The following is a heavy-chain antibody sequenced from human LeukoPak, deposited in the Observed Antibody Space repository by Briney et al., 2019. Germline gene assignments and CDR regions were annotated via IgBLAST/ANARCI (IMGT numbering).Heavy chain of an antibody. V-gene: IGHV4-39*01. J-gene: IGHJ4*02. CDR3: ARHFRPGYCYGLFDY. Sequence: SETLSLTCTVSGGSIQSSSYCWGWIRQPPGKGLEWIGSIYYSGSTYYNPSLKSRVTISVDTSKNQFSLKLSSVTAADTAVYYCARHFRPGYCYGLFDYWGQGTLVTVSS. D-gene: IGHD5-18*01. CDR1: GGSIQSSSYC. CDR2: IYYSGST.